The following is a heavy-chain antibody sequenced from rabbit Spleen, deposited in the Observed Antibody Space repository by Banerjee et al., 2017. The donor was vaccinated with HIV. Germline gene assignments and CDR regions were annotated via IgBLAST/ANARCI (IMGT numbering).Heavy chain of an antibody. CDR3: ARDGAGGSYFAL. Sequence: QEQLVESGGGLVQPGGSLKLSCKASGFDFSTYGVSWVRQAPGKGLEWIGYIGTGSGSTYYASWAKGRFTISKTSSTTVTLQMTSLTAADTATYFCARDGAGGSYFALWGPGTLVTVS. V-gene: IGHV1S45*01. CDR1: GFDFSTYG. J-gene: IGHJ4*01. CDR2: IGTGSGST. D-gene: IGHD8-1*01.